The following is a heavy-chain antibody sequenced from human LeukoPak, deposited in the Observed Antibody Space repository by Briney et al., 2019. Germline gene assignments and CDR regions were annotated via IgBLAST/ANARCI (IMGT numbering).Heavy chain of an antibody. CDR2: MNPNSGNT. CDR3: ARGVTPTYYYGSGSHNWFDP. V-gene: IGHV1-8*01. CDR1: GYTFTSYD. D-gene: IGHD3-10*01. J-gene: IGHJ5*02. Sequence: DSVTVSCTASGYTFTSYDINWVRQAPGQGIEWMGWMNPNSGNTGYAQTFQGRVTMTRNTSISTDYMELSSLRSEDTAVYYCARGVTPTYYYGSGSHNWFDPWGQGTLVTVSS.